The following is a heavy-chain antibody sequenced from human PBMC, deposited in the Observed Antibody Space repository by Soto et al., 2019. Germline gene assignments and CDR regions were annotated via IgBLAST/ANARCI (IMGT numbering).Heavy chain of an antibody. CDR3: ARGVDMIVAQYYFDY. J-gene: IGHJ4*02. D-gene: IGHD3-22*01. Sequence: ASVKVSCKASGGTFSSYAISWVRQAPGQGLEWMGGIIPIFGTANYAQKFQGRVTITADESTSTAYMELISLRSEDTAVYYCARGVDMIVAQYYFDYWGQGTLVTVSS. V-gene: IGHV1-69*13. CDR1: GGTFSSYA. CDR2: IIPIFGTA.